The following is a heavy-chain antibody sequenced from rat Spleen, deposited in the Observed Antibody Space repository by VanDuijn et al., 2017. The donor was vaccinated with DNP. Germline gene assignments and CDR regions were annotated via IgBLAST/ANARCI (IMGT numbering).Heavy chain of an antibody. Sequence: EVQLVESGGGLVQPGRSLKLSCKASGFTFNIYDMAWVRQAPTRGLEWVTSINPNGGATYYRDSVKGRFTVSRDNTGNTLYLQMDSLRSEDTATYYCVRDGDNWDWFAYWGQGTLVTVSS. CDR3: VRDGDNWDWFAY. CDR1: GFTFNIYD. CDR2: INPNGGAT. D-gene: IGHD5-1*01. V-gene: IGHV5S13*01. J-gene: IGHJ3*01.